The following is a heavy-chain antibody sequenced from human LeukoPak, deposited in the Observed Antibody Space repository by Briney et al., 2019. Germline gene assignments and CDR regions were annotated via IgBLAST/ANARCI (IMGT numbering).Heavy chain of an antibody. CDR1: GFTFSNYW. CDR2: MSGDGSST. CDR3: ARVGKNGWDFDH. V-gene: IGHV3-74*01. J-gene: IGHJ4*02. Sequence: GGSLRLSCAASGFTFSNYWMNWVRQVPGKGLMWVSRMSGDGSSTNYADSVKGRFTISRDNTKISLYLQMYSLRAEDTAVYYCARVGKNGWDFDHWGQGTLVTVSS. D-gene: IGHD6-19*01.